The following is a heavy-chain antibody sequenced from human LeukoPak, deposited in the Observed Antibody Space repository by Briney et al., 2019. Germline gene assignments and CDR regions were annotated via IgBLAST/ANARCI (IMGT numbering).Heavy chain of an antibody. CDR1: GYTLSDYY. J-gene: IGHJ4*02. Sequence: ASVRVSCKASGYTLSDYYLHWVRQAPGQGLEWMGWMSPYSGDAKFAQKFQGRVSMTRDTSITTAYMEMSSLRPDDTAVFYCARGGLALPAQADYWGQGTLVTVSS. CDR3: ARGGLALPAQADY. CDR2: MSPYSGDA. D-gene: IGHD1-7*01. V-gene: IGHV1-2*02.